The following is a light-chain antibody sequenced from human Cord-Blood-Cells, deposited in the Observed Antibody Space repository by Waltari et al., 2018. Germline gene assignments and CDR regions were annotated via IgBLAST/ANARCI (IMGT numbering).Light chain of an antibody. Sequence: QSALTQPPYASGSPGQSVTISCTGTISDVGGYNYVSWYQQHPGKAPKLMIYEVSKRPSGVPDRFSGSKSGNTASLTVSGLQAEDEADYYCSSYAGSNNWVFGGGTKLTVL. CDR1: ISDVGGYNY. CDR2: EVS. J-gene: IGLJ3*02. CDR3: SSYAGSNNWV. V-gene: IGLV2-8*01.